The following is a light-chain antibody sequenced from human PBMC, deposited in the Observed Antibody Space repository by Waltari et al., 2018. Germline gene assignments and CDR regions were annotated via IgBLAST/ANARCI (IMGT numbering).Light chain of an antibody. CDR1: SGDVGGYPY. CDR2: EVN. Sequence: QSALTQPPSASGSPGQSVTISCTGTSGDVGGYPYVSWYQQHPGRAPKLIIYEVNKRPSGVPGRFSGSKSGNTSSLTVSGPQAEDEAEYDCSSYSDSNNLVFGGGTKLTVL. J-gene: IGLJ2*01. V-gene: IGLV2-8*01. CDR3: SSYSDSNNLV.